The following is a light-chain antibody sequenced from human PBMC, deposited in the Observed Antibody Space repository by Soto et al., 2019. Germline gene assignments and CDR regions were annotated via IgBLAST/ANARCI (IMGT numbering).Light chain of an antibody. CDR2: DAS. CDR1: QSVSSY. V-gene: IGKV3-11*01. Sequence: EIVLTQSPATLSLSPGERATLSCRASQSVSSYLAWYQQKPGQAPRLLIYDASNWATGIPARFSGSGSGTDFTLTISSLEPEDFAVYYCQQRSNWRTFGQGTKVDIK. J-gene: IGKJ1*01. CDR3: QQRSNWRT.